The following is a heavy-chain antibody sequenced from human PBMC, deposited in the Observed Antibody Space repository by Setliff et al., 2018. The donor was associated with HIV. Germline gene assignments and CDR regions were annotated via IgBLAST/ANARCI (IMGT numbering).Heavy chain of an antibody. D-gene: IGHD3-22*01. J-gene: IGHJ4*02. CDR3: AKAARDYYDSSGYYIGIDY. CDR1: GFTFSSYA. V-gene: IGHV3-23*01. CDR2: MSGSAGST. Sequence: GGSLRLSCAASGFTFSSYAMSWVRQAPGKGLDWVSAMSGSAGSTYYADSVKGRFTISRDNSKSTLYLQMNSLRAEDTAVYYCAKAARDYYDSSGYYIGIDYWGRGTLVTVSS.